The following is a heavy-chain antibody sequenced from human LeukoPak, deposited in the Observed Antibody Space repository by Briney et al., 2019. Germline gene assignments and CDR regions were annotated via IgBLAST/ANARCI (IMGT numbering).Heavy chain of an antibody. D-gene: IGHD2-2*01. Sequence: ASVKVSCKASGYTFTSYDINWVRQATGQGLEWMGWMNPNSGNTGYAQKLQGRVTMTWNTSISTAYMGLSSLRSEDTAVYYCARVPVASNYYYYGMDVWGQGTTVTVSS. CDR2: MNPNSGNT. J-gene: IGHJ6*02. CDR1: GYTFTSYD. CDR3: ARVPVASNYYYYGMDV. V-gene: IGHV1-8*01.